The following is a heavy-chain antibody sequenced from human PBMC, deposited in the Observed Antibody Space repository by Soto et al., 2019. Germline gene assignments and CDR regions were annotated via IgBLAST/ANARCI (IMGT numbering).Heavy chain of an antibody. J-gene: IGHJ3*02. V-gene: IGHV3-64*01. CDR2: ISSNGGST. D-gene: IGHD3-10*01. CDR1: GFTFSSYT. Sequence: GGSLRLSCAASGFTFSSYTMHWVRQAPGKGLEYVSTISSNGGSTYYANSVKGRFTISRDNSKNTLYLQMGSLRAEDMAVYYCARGPYYYGSGSSAFDIWGQGTKVTVSS. CDR3: ARGPYYYGSGSSAFDI.